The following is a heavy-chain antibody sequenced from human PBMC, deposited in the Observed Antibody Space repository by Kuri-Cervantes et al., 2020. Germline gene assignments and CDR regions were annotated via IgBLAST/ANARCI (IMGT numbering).Heavy chain of an antibody. CDR3: ARDIGEVAARPLNWFDP. CDR2: IYTSGST. J-gene: IGHJ5*02. CDR1: GGSISSSSYY. V-gene: IGHV4-39*07. Sequence: SETLSLTCTVSGGSISSSSYYWGWIRQPPGKGLEWIGRIYTSGSTNYNPSLKSRVTISVDKSKNQFSLKLSSVTAADTAVYYCARDIGEVAARPLNWFDPWGQGTLVTVSS. D-gene: IGHD6-6*01.